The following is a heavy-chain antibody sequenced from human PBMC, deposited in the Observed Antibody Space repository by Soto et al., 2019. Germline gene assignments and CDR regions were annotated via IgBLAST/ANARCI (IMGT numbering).Heavy chain of an antibody. CDR1: GFTFSSFC. Sequence: VQMVESGGGLVQPGGSLRLSCAASGFTFSSFCLHWVRQVSGKGLVWVSRVNSDGSTTAYADSVKGRFTVSRDNAKNTLYLQMDNLRAEDTAVYYCAGGAGSNKPFDYWGQGTLVTVSS. J-gene: IGHJ4*02. D-gene: IGHD2-2*01. CDR3: AGGAGSNKPFDY. CDR2: VNSDGSTT. V-gene: IGHV3-74*01.